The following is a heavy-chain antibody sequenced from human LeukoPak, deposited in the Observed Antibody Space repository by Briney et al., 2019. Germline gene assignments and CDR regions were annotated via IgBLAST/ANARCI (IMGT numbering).Heavy chain of an antibody. D-gene: IGHD2-8*02. Sequence: GESLKISCKGSGYSFTSYWIGWVRQMPGKGLEWMGIIYPGDSDTRYSPSFQGQVTISADKSISTAYLQWSSLKASDTAMYYCARVTRIMDRCDAFDIWGQGTMVTVSS. V-gene: IGHV5-51*01. CDR2: IYPGDSDT. J-gene: IGHJ3*02. CDR1: GYSFTSYW. CDR3: ARVTRIMDRCDAFDI.